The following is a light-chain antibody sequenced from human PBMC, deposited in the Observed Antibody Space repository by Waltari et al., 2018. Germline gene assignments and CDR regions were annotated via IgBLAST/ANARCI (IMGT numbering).Light chain of an antibody. CDR2: DAS. J-gene: IGKJ4*01. V-gene: IGKV3-11*01. Sequence: EIVLTQSPATLSLSPGERAALSCRASQSVGSYLGWYQQKPGHVPRLLIYDASNSATGIPARFSGSGSGTDFTLTISSLEPEDFAVYYCQQRSNWPLTFGGGTTVEIK. CDR1: QSVGSY. CDR3: QQRSNWPLT.